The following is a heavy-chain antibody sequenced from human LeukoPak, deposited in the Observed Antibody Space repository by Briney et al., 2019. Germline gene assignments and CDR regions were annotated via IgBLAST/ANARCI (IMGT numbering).Heavy chain of an antibody. CDR1: GGSFSGYY. J-gene: IGHJ5*02. CDR3: ACGGSGSYPNWFDP. CDR2: INHSGST. Sequence: SEALSLTCAVYGGSFSGYYWSWIRQPPGKGLEWIGEINHSGSTNYNPSLKSRVTISVDTSKNQFSLKLSSVTAADTAVYYCACGGSGSYPNWFDPWGQGTLVTVSS. V-gene: IGHV4-34*01. D-gene: IGHD3-10*01.